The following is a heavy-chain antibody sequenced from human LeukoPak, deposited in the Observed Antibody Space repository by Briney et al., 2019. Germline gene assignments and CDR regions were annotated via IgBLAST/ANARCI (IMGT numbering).Heavy chain of an antibody. CDR3: ARAYYFDY. J-gene: IGHJ4*02. V-gene: IGHV4-59*01. CDR2: IYYSGST. CDR1: GVSITSYY. Sequence: SETLSLTCTVSGVSITSYYWSWIRQPPGKGLEWIGYIYYSGSTNYNPSLKSRVTISVDTSKNQFSLNLSSVTAADTAVYYCARAYYFDYWGQGTLVTVSS.